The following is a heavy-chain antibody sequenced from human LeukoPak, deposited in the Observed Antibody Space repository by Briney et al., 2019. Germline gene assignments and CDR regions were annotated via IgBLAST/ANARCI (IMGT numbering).Heavy chain of an antibody. CDR3: ATDRPNYYDSSGHYFRRNGDY. D-gene: IGHD3-22*01. CDR2: ITSRDGGT. CDR1: GFTFSIYA. Sequence: GGSLRLSCAASGFTFSIYAMSWVRQAPGKGLEWVSSITSRDGGTFYAESVKGRFTISRDNSENTLYLQMYSLRAEDTAVYYCATDRPNYYDSSGHYFRRNGDYWGQGTLVTVSS. J-gene: IGHJ4*02. V-gene: IGHV3-23*01.